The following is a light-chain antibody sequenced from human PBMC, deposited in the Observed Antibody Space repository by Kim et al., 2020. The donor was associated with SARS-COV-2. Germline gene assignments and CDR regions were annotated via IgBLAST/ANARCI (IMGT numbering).Light chain of an antibody. J-gene: IGKJ1*01. CDR2: DAS. CDR1: QSVSTN. Sequence: SVSPGESATPSCRASQSVSTNLVWYQQRPGQAPRLLIYDASTRATGIPARFSGSGSGTEFTLTISSLQSEDFAVYYCQQYNNFRTFGQGTKVDIK. V-gene: IGKV3-15*01. CDR3: QQYNNFRT.